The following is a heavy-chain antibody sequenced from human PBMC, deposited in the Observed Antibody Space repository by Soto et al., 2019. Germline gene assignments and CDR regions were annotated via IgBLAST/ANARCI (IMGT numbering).Heavy chain of an antibody. CDR2: ISSSSSTI. D-gene: IGHD4-17*01. Sequence: GGSLRLSCAASGFTISSYSMNWVRQAPGKGLEWVSYISSSSSTIYYADSVKGRFTISRDNAKNSLYLQMNSLRAEDTAVYYCARETREIYTAVTKDYFDYWGQGTLVTVSS. CDR3: ARETREIYTAVTKDYFDY. J-gene: IGHJ4*02. V-gene: IGHV3-48*01. CDR1: GFTISSYS.